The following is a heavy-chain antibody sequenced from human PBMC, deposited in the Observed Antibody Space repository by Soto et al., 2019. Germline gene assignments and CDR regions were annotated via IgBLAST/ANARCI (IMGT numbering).Heavy chain of an antibody. CDR2: IYYSGST. J-gene: IGHJ1*01. CDR3: ARSYCSSTSCSRTEYFQH. V-gene: IGHV4-31*03. CDR1: GGSISSGGYY. D-gene: IGHD2-2*01. Sequence: QVQLQESGPGLVKPSQTLSLTCTVSGGSISSGGYYWSWIRQHPGKGLEWIGYIYYSGSTYYNPSPKSRVTISVDTSKNQFSLKLSSVTAADTAVYYCARSYCSSTSCSRTEYFQHWGQGTLVTVSS.